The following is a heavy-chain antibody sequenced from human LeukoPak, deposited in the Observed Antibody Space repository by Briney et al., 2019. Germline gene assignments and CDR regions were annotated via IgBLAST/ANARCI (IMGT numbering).Heavy chain of an antibody. CDR2: ISSSSSYI. CDR3: ARDLMGWYLHYFDY. CDR1: GFTFSNYN. D-gene: IGHD2-15*01. J-gene: IGHJ4*02. V-gene: IGHV3-21*01. Sequence: MSGGSLRLSCAASGFTFSNYNMNWVRQAPGKGLEWVSSISSSSSYIYYADSVKGRFTISRDNAKNSLYLQMHSLRAEDTAVYYCARDLMGWYLHYFDYWGQGTLVTVSS.